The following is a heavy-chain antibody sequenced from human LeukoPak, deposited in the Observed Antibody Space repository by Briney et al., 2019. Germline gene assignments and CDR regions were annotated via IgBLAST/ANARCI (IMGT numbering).Heavy chain of an antibody. CDR1: GGSISSGSYY. D-gene: IGHD2/OR15-2a*01. Sequence: SETLSLTCTVFGGSISSGSYYWSWIRQPAGKGLEWIGRIYTSGSTNYNPSLKSRVTISVDTSKNQFSLKLSSVTAADTAVYYCARGNKSSLFWFDPWGQGTLVTVSS. V-gene: IGHV4-61*02. J-gene: IGHJ5*02. CDR2: IYTSGST. CDR3: ARGNKSSLFWFDP.